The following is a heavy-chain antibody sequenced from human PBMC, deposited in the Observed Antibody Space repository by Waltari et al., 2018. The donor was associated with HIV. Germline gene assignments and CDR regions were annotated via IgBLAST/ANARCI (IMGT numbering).Heavy chain of an antibody. D-gene: IGHD5-18*01. Sequence: EVQLLESGGGMVKPGGSLRLSCDAFGFTFRSFSLNWVRLVLGKGLEWVSSITSGSYMFYVDSVKGRFTIFRDNTKNSLYLQMNSLRAEDTAVYYCARQGGSYGPDWYFDLWGRGTLVTVSS. CDR2: ITSGSYM. CDR3: ARQGGSYGPDWYFDL. CDR1: GFTFRSFS. V-gene: IGHV3-21*01. J-gene: IGHJ2*01.